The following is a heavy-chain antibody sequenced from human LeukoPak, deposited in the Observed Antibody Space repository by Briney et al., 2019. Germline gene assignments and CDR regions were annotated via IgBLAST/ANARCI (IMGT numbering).Heavy chain of an antibody. Sequence: GGSLRLSCAASGFTFSNYWMHWVRQAPGKGLVWVSRIDGDGSSTSYADSVKGRFTISRDNAKNTLYLQMDSLRPEDTAVYYCARTIVGAAFDYWGQGTLVTVSS. J-gene: IGHJ4*02. D-gene: IGHD1-26*01. V-gene: IGHV3-74*01. CDR3: ARTIVGAAFDY. CDR2: IDGDGSST. CDR1: GFTFSNYW.